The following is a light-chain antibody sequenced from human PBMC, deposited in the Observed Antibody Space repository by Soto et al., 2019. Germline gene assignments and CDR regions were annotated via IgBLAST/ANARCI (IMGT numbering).Light chain of an antibody. CDR1: QSVLYSSNNKNY. Sequence: SLGERATINFKSSQSVLYSSNNKNYLAWYQQKPGQPXKMLXYCASTRESGVPDRFSGSGSGTDFTHTISSLQAEDVAVYYCQQYYSTPPYTFGQGTKLEIK. J-gene: IGKJ2*01. CDR3: QQYYSTPPYT. CDR2: CAS. V-gene: IGKV4-1*01.